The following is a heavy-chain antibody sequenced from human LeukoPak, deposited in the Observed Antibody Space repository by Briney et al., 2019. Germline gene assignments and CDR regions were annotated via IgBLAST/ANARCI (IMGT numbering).Heavy chain of an antibody. Sequence: PGGSLRLSCAASGFTFSSFWMHWVRQSPGKGLEWVSRISDDGTHTGYADSVKGRFTISRDNAKNTLYLQMSSLRADDTAVYYCTRVFATGPSFDYWGQGTLVTVSS. CDR3: TRVFATGPSFDY. J-gene: IGHJ4*02. V-gene: IGHV3-74*01. CDR2: ISDDGTHT. CDR1: GFTFSSFW. D-gene: IGHD3-9*01.